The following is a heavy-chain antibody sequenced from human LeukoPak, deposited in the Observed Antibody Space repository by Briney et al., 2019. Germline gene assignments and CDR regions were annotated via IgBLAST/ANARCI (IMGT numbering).Heavy chain of an antibody. CDR1: GFTFSSYS. D-gene: IGHD6-19*01. V-gene: IGHV3-21*01. Sequence: PGGSLRLSCAASGFTFSSYSMNWVRQAPGKGLEWVSSISSSSSYIYYADSVKGRFTISRDNAKNSLYMQMNRLRAEDMAVYYCAREGYSSGWYYFDYWGQGTLVTVSS. J-gene: IGHJ4*02. CDR2: ISSSSSYI. CDR3: AREGYSSGWYYFDY.